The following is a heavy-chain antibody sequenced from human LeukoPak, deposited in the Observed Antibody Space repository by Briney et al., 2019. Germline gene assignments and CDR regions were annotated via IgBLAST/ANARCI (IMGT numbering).Heavy chain of an antibody. Sequence: GGSLRLSCAASGFTFSSYGMNWVRQAPGKGLEWVSGISGSGGTTYYADSVKGRFTISRDNSKNSLSLQVSSLRAEDTAVYYCAKTNGYYSDWGQGTLVTVSS. J-gene: IGHJ4*02. V-gene: IGHV3-23*01. CDR1: GFTFSSYG. CDR3: AKTNGYYSD. D-gene: IGHD3-22*01. CDR2: ISGSGGTT.